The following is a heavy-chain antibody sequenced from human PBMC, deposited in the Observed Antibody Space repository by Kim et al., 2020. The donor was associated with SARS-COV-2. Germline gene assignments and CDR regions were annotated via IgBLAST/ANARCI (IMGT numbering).Heavy chain of an antibody. J-gene: IGHJ4*02. CDR1: GGTFSSYA. V-gene: IGHV1-69*13. CDR3: ARDGGGNPILSYFDY. CDR2: IIPIFGTA. Sequence: PSVKVSCKASGGTFSSYAISWVRQAPGQGLEWMGGIIPIFGTANYAQKFQGRVTITADESTSTAYMELSSLRSEDTAVYYCARDGGGNPILSYFDYWGQGTLVTVSS. D-gene: IGHD2-15*01.